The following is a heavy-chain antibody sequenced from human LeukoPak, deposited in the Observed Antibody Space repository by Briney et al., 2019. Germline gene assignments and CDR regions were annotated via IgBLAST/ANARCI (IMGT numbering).Heavy chain of an antibody. CDR1: GFTFSSYA. CDR2: ISGSGGST. Sequence: GGPLRLSCAASGFTFSSYAMSWVRQAPGKGLEWVSAISGSGGSTYYAASVKGRFTIYRDNSKNTLYLQMNSLRAEDTAVYYCAKDRRRRDGYNFSDYWGQGTLVTVSS. CDR3: AKDRRRRDGYNFSDY. J-gene: IGHJ4*02. V-gene: IGHV3-23*01. D-gene: IGHD5-24*01.